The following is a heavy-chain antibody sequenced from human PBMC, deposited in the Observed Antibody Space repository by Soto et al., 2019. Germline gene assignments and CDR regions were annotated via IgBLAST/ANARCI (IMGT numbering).Heavy chain of an antibody. Sequence: ASVKVSCKASGYTFTSYGISWVRQAPGQGLEWMGWISAYNGNTNYSQKLQGRVTMTTDTSTSTAYMELRSLRSEDTAVYYCARGYCSGGSCYSGYFQHWGQGTLVTVSS. CDR1: GYTFTSYG. CDR2: ISAYNGNT. J-gene: IGHJ1*01. D-gene: IGHD2-15*01. V-gene: IGHV1-18*01. CDR3: ARGYCSGGSCYSGYFQH.